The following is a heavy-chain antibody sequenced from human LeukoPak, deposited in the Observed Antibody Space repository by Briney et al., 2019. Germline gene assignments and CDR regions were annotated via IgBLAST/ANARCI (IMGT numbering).Heavy chain of an antibody. J-gene: IGHJ4*02. CDR1: GFTFNNYA. D-gene: IGHD3-22*01. Sequence: PGGSLRLSCAASGFTFNNYAMTWVRQAPGKGLEWVSGITGGGIGTYYADSVRGRFTISRDNSKNTLDLQMNTLRVEDTAVYYCARRDVSDSSGYYPLFAHWGQGTLVTVSS. V-gene: IGHV3-23*01. CDR3: ARRDVSDSSGYYPLFAH. CDR2: ITGGGIGT.